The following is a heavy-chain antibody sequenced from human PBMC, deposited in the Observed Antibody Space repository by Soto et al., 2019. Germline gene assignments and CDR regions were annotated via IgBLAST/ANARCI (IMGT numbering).Heavy chain of an antibody. CDR2: IIPIFVTA. V-gene: IGHV1-69*01. D-gene: IGHD2-8*01. J-gene: IGHJ6*04. CDR3: ACTVSNYYYYGLDV. CDR1: GGTFSSYA. Sequence: QVQLVQSGAEVQKPGSSVKVSCKASGGTFSSYAISWVRQAPGQGLEWMGGIIPIFVTADYAQKFQGRVTITADESTSTPYMAMSSMRSEDTAVYYCACTVSNYYYYGLDVWGKGTTVTVSS.